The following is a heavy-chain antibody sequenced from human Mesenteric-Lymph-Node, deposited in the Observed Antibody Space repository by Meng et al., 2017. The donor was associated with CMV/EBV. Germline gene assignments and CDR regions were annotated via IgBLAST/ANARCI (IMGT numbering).Heavy chain of an antibody. J-gene: IGHJ4*02. Sequence: GGSLRLSCAASGFTFSSFGMNWVRQAPGKGLEWVAFIRYDGTNKYYVDSVKGRFTISRDNSKNTLYLQMNSLRVDDTAVYYCARDRSPIVPAAIAYWGQGTLVTVSS. CDR3: ARDRSPIVPAAIAY. CDR2: IRYDGTNK. V-gene: IGHV3-30*02. D-gene: IGHD2-2*01. CDR1: GFTFSSFG.